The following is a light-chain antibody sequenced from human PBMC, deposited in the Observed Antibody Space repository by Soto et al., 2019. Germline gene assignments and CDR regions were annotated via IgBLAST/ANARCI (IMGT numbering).Light chain of an antibody. CDR3: QQYGSSPDN. Sequence: ENVLTQSPGTLSLSPGERVTLSCRASQSVSSNYLAWYQQKPGQAPRLLIYGASVRATGIPGRFSCSWSGTDFTLTVSRLGPGDFAVYYFQQYGSSPDNFGQGTKLEIK. CDR2: GAS. J-gene: IGKJ2*01. CDR1: QSVSSNY. V-gene: IGKV3-20*01.